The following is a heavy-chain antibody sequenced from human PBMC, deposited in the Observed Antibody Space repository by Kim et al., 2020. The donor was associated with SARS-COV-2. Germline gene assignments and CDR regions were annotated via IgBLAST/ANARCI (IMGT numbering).Heavy chain of an antibody. D-gene: IGHD3-9*01. Sequence: SETLSLTCTVSGGSISSGGYYWSWIRQHPGKGLEWIGYIYYSGSTYYNPSLKSRVTISVDTSKNQFSLKLSSVTAADTAAYYCARDSDIATEEDGMDVWGQGTTVTVSS. V-gene: IGHV4-31*03. CDR3: ARDSDIATEEDGMDV. CDR2: IYYSGST. J-gene: IGHJ6*02. CDR1: GGSISSGGYY.